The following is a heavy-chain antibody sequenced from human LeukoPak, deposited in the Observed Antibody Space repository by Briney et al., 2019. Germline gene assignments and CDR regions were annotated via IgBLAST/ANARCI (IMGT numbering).Heavy chain of an antibody. D-gene: IGHD4-17*01. CDR1: GGTFSSYA. J-gene: IGHJ6*02. CDR2: IIPILGIA. V-gene: IGHV1-69*04. CDR3: ARVATVTTPPYGMDV. Sequence: SVKVSCKASGGTFSSYAISWVRQAPGQGLEWMGRIIPILGIANYAQKFQGRVTITADKSTSTAYMELSSLRSEDTAVYYCARVATVTTPPYGMDVWGQGTTVTVS.